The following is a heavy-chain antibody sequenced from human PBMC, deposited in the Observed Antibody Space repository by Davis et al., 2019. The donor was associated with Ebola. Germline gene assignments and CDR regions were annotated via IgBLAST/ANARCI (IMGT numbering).Heavy chain of an antibody. V-gene: IGHV3-43*01. CDR3: VRGGRTAGTLLDF. CDR1: GFTFDDHT. CDR2: ITWDGGTT. D-gene: IGHD6-13*01. J-gene: IGHJ4*02. Sequence: GGSLRLSCEASGFTFDDHTMHWVRQVPGKGLEWVSLITWDGGTTHYEDSLQGRFITSRDNNENALYLQINTLRIEDTALYHCVRGGRTAGTLLDFWGPGLPVTVSS.